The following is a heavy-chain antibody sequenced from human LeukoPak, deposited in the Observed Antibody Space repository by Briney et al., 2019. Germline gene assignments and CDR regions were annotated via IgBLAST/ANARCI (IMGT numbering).Heavy chain of an antibody. CDR2: INPNSGGT. CDR3: ARVVRQRSWHRSGY. D-gene: IGHD6-13*01. V-gene: IGHV1-2*02. CDR1: GYTFTCYY. J-gene: IGHJ4*02. Sequence: VSLKASCKASGYTFTCYYMHWVRQAPGQELECMGWINPNSGGTNYAQKFQCRVTMTRDPSISTAYMELSRLRSDDTAAYYCARVVRQRSWHRSGYWGQGTLVTVSS.